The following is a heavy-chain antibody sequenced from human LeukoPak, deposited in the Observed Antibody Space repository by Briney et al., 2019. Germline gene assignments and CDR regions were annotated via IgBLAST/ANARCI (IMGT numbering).Heavy chain of an antibody. CDR2: FNPNSVGT. J-gene: IGHJ4*02. V-gene: IGHV1-2*02. CDR3: ARGHSTSGSFDY. CDR1: GYTFTGYY. Sequence: ASVKVSCKASGYTFTGYYIHWVRQAPGQGLEWMGWVNPSSGGTGHGLEWMRWFNPNSVGTDYAQKFQGRVTMTGDTSITTAYMELSRLTSDDTAVYYCARGHSTSGSFDYWGQGTPVTVST. D-gene: IGHD1-26*01.